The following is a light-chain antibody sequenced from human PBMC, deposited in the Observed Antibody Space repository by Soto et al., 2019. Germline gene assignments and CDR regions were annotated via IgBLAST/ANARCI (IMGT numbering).Light chain of an antibody. V-gene: IGKV3-20*01. Sequence: EIVLTQSPGTLSLSPGERATLSCRASQSVSSSYLAWFQQKPGQAPRLLIYGASGRATGIPDRFSGSGSGIDFTITISRLEPEDFAVYYCQQYGSSPEITFGGGTKVEIK. CDR3: QQYGSSPEIT. J-gene: IGKJ4*01. CDR1: QSVSSSY. CDR2: GAS.